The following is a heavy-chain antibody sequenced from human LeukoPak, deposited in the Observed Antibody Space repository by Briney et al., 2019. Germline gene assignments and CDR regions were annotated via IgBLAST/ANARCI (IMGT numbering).Heavy chain of an antibody. CDR2: VSGDGYNT. Sequence: GGSLRLSCAASGFTFNNYAMSWVRQAPGKGLEWVSVVSGDGYNTYYADSVKGRFTVSRDNSKDTLYLQLYSLRVEDTAIFYCAKGGENSITFGRATALFDYWGQGALVTVSS. D-gene: IGHD3-16*01. J-gene: IGHJ4*02. CDR3: AKGGENSITFGRATALFDY. V-gene: IGHV3-23*01. CDR1: GFTFNNYA.